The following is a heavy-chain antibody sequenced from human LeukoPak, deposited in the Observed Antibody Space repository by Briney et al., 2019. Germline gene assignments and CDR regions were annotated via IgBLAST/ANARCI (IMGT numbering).Heavy chain of an antibody. Sequence: SGGSLRLSCEASGFTVSSNYMSWVRQAPGKGLEWVSVIYSGGTTYYADSVKGRFTISRDNSKNTLYLQMNSLRAEDTAVYYCAGWPSSSWYFYFDYWGQGTLVTVSS. V-gene: IGHV3-53*01. CDR1: GFTVSSNY. CDR2: IYSGGTT. D-gene: IGHD6-13*01. J-gene: IGHJ4*02. CDR3: AGWPSSSWYFYFDY.